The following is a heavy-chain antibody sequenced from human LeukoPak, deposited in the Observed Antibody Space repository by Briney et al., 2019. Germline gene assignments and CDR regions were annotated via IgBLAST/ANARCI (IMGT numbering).Heavy chain of an antibody. V-gene: IGHV1-46*01. CDR3: ARGVGTYGGDY. D-gene: IGHD3-10*01. J-gene: IGHJ4*02. CDR1: GYTFASYY. Sequence: GASVKVSCKAFGYTFASYYMHWVRQAPGQGLEWMGIINPSGGSTNYAQKFQGRVTITADESTSTAYMELSSLRSEDTAVYYCARGVGTYGGDYWGQGTLVTVSS. CDR2: INPSGGST.